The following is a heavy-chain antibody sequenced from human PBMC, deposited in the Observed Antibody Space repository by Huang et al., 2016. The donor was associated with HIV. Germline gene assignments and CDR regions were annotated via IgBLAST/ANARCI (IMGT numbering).Heavy chain of an antibody. V-gene: IGHV4-39*01. D-gene: IGHD2-21*01. CDR1: GGSVNSVGQH. CDR2: IYFGGRT. CDR3: ARIDGLLPFVH. J-gene: IGHJ4*02. Sequence: QVQLQESGPGLLKPSEALFLTCNVSGGSVNSVGQHWGWIRQPPRKGLEWIGTIYFGGRTYYNPSRNSRVTIATDTSKNEVSLTVRFVTPSDTAVYHCARIDGLLPFVHWGPGVLVTVSS.